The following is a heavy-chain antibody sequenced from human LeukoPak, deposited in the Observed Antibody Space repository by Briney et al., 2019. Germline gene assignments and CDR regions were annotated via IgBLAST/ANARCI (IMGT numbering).Heavy chain of an antibody. J-gene: IGHJ4*01. D-gene: IGHD1-26*01. V-gene: IGHV1-18*01. CDR1: GYSFSTTY. Sequence: ASVRVSCKASGYSFSTTYINWVRQAPGQGLEWMGRISAYNGGTAYAQKFQGRVTMTTDSSTTTAYMDLASLRSDDTAVYYCARGETYYPCIDYWGQGTLVTVSS. CDR2: ISAYNGGT. CDR3: ARGETYYPCIDY.